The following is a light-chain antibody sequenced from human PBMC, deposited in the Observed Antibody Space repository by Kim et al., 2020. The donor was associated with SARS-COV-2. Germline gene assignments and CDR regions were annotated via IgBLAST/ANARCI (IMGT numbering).Light chain of an antibody. V-gene: IGKV3-20*01. CDR2: CAS. CDR1: QCLTSAH. J-gene: IGKJ1*01. CDR3: PQYDSSPRT. Sequence: SPVESATRLCSACQCLTSAHCVLYQQSSAHAPRRLLYCASPRATGIPDRLSGSGSGRDFTLTLSSVAREDFAVFYCPQYDSSPRTFGPGTQVGIK.